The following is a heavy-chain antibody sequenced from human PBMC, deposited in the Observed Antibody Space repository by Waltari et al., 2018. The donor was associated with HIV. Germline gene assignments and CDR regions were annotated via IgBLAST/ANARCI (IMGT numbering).Heavy chain of an antibody. CDR1: GFGFTNHR. Sequence: EVQLLQSGAEVKKPGEALKIACMVSGFGFTNHRIGWVRQLPGKGLERMGIIYPDDSNTRYSPSFQGQVTISADKSISSAYLQWSRLKASDTAMYYCARGGSVATREANWFDPWGQGTLVTVSS. J-gene: IGHJ5*02. CDR2: IYPDDSNT. D-gene: IGHD1-1*01. CDR3: ARGGSVATREANWFDP. V-gene: IGHV5-51*01.